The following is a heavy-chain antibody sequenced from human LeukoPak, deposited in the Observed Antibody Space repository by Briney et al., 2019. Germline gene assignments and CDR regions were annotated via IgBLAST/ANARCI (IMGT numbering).Heavy chain of an antibody. CDR1: GLTFSSYA. CDR3: AKVMTRTMVRGVPPSDY. J-gene: IGHJ4*02. CDR2: ISGSGGST. D-gene: IGHD3-10*01. V-gene: IGHV3-23*01. Sequence: HPGGSLRLSCAASGLTFSSYAMSWVRQAPGKGLEWVSAISGSGGSTYYADSVKGRFTISRDNSKNTLYLQMNSLKAEDTAVYYCAKVMTRTMVRGVPPSDYWGQGTLVTVSS.